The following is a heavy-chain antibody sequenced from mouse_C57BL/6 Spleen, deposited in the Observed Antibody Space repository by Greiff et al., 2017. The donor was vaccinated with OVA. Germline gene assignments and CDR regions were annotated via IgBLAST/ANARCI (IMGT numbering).Heavy chain of an antibody. CDR3: ARGYFDY. CDR2: IDPSDSET. J-gene: IGHJ2*01. V-gene: IGHV1-52*01. CDR1: GYTFTSYW. Sequence: QVQLKQPGAELVRPGSSVKLSCKASGYTFTSYWMHWVKQRPIQGLEWIGNIDPSDSETHYNQKFKDKATLTVDKSSSTAYMQLSSLASEDSAVYYCARGYFDYWGQGTTLTVSS.